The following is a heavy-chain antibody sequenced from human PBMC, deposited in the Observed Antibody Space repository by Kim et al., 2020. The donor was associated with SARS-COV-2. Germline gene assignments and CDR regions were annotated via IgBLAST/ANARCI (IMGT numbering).Heavy chain of an antibody. D-gene: IGHD3-3*01. V-gene: IGHV3-30*18. CDR2: ISDDGSNK. CDR1: GFTFSNSG. J-gene: IGHJ4*02. Sequence: GGSLRLSCAASGFTFSNSGMHWVRQAPGKGLEWVAVISDDGSNKYYADSVKGRFTISRDNSKNTLYLQMNSLRTEDTAVYYCAKDRGYDFWSGYFDYWGQGTLVTVSS. CDR3: AKDRGYDFWSGYFDY.